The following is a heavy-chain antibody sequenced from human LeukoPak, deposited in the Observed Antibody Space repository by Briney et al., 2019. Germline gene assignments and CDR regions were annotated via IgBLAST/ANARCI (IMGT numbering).Heavy chain of an antibody. CDR2: IWYDGSNK. CDR1: GFTFSSYG. CDR3: ARDGDSGDAFDI. D-gene: IGHD4-17*01. Sequence: GGSLRLSCAASGFTFSSYGMHWVRQAPGEGLEWVAVIWYDGSNKYYADSVKGRFTISRDNSKNTLYLQMNSLRAEDTAVYYCARDGDSGDAFDIWGQGTMVTVSS. V-gene: IGHV3-33*01. J-gene: IGHJ3*02.